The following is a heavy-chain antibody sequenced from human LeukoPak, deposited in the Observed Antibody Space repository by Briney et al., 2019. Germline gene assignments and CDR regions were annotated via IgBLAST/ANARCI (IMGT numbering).Heavy chain of an antibody. J-gene: IGHJ4*02. V-gene: IGHV3-30*18. D-gene: IGHD1-26*01. CDR1: GFTFSSYG. Sequence: GGSLRLSCAASGFTFSSYGMHWVRQAPGKGLEWVAVISYDGSNKYYADSVKGRLTISRDNSKNTLYLQMNSLRAEDTAVYYCAKDLGYFADWGQGTLVTVSS. CDR2: ISYDGSNK. CDR3: AKDLGYFAD.